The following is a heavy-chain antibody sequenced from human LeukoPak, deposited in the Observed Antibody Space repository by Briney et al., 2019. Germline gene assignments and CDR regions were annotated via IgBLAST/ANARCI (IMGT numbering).Heavy chain of an antibody. CDR3: ARDPGVRWLVGFDY. D-gene: IGHD6-19*01. CDR1: GFTFSSYG. CDR2: IWYDGSNK. Sequence: GRSLRLSCAASGFTFSSYGMHWVRQAPGKGLEWVAVIWYDGSNKYYADSVKGRFTISRDNSKNTLYLQMDSLRAEDTAVYYCARDPGVRWLVGFDYWGQGTLVTVSS. V-gene: IGHV3-33*01. J-gene: IGHJ4*02.